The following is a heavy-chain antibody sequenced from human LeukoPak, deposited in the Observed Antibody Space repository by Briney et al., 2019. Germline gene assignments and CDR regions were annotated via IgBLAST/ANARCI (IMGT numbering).Heavy chain of an antibody. CDR2: ISYDGSKK. Sequence: GGSLRLSCAASGFIFSISDMHWVRQAPGKGLQWVAFISYDGSKKHCADSVQGRCTISRDNSKNTLYLQMNSLRAEDTAVYYCARDLCTNGVCLDYWGQGTLVTVSS. J-gene: IGHJ4*02. D-gene: IGHD2-8*01. V-gene: IGHV3-30*19. CDR3: ARDLCTNGVCLDY. CDR1: GFIFSISD.